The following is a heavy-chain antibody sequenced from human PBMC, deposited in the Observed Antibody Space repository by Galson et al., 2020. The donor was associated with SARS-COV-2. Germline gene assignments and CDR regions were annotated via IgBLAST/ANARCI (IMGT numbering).Heavy chain of an antibody. D-gene: IGHD1-26*01. CDR2: IYYSGSA. CDR3: ARDSGYMVGATSAFDI. CDR1: GGSISSNGYY. J-gene: IGHJ3*02. V-gene: IGHV4-31*03. Sequence: SETLSLTCTVSGGSISSNGYYWTWIRQHPGKGLEWIGYIYYSGSAYYSPSLKSRVTISVDTSKNQFFLKLTSVTAADTAVYYCARDSGYMVGATSAFDIWGQGTMVTVSS.